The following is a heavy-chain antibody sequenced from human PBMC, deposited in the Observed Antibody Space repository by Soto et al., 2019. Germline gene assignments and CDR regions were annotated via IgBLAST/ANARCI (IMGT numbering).Heavy chain of an antibody. Sequence: QVQLQESGPGLVKPSETLSLTCTVSGGSINTYDWSWIRQPPGKGLEWIGYIYYSGSTNYNPSLKSRVTISVDTSKNQFSLQLSSVPAADTAVYYCARLMQWPDAFDIWGQGTMVTVSS. J-gene: IGHJ3*02. CDR1: GGSINTYD. CDR3: ARLMQWPDAFDI. D-gene: IGHD2-8*01. V-gene: IGHV4-59*08. CDR2: IYYSGST.